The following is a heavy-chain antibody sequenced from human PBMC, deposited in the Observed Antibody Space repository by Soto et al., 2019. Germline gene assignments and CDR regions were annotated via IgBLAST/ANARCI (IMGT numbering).Heavy chain of an antibody. CDR2: MNPNSGNT. CDR3: ARGLRVYYYYYMDV. D-gene: IGHD5-12*01. J-gene: IGHJ6*03. Sequence: GASVKVSCKASGYTFTSYDINWARQATGQGLEWMGWMNPNSGNTGYAQKFQGRVTMTRNTSISTAYMELSSLRSEDTAVYYCARGLRVYYYYYMDVWGKGTTVTVSS. V-gene: IGHV1-8*01. CDR1: GYTFTSYD.